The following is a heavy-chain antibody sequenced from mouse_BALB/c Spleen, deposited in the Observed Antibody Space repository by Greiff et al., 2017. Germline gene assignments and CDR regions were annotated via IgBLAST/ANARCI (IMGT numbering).Heavy chain of an antibody. J-gene: IGHJ2*01. Sequence: QVQLQQPGAELVMPGASVKMSCKASGYTFTDYWMHWVKQRPGQGLEWIGAIDTSDSYTSYNQKFKDKAILTVDKSSSTAYMQLSSLTSEDSAVYYCARYDGRGYWGQGTTLTVSS. CDR1: GYTFTDYW. CDR2: IDTSDSYT. D-gene: IGHD2-12*01. V-gene: IGHV1-69*01. CDR3: ARYDGRGY.